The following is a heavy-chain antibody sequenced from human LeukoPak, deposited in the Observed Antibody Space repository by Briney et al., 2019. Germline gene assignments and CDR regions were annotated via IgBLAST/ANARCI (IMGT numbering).Heavy chain of an antibody. V-gene: IGHV1-8*02. D-gene: IGHD6-13*01. CDR2: INPNSGNT. Sequence: GASVKVSCKASGYTFTGYYMHWVRQAPGQGLEWMGWINPNSGNTGYAQKFQGRVTMTRNTSISTAYMELSSLRSEDTAVYYCARGSLAAAGANNWFDPWGQGTLVTVPS. CDR1: GYTFTGYY. CDR3: ARGSLAAAGANNWFDP. J-gene: IGHJ5*02.